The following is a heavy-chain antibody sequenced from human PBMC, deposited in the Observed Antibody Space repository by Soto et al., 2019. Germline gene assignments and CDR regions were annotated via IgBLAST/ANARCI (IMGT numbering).Heavy chain of an antibody. Sequence: SQTLSLTCAISGDSVSNKSAAWNWIRQSPSRGLAWLWRTYYTSRWYNDYSVSVISRITINPDTSRNQFSLQLNSVTPEDTAVYYCARDRSPGSTSWHDCWARGTLVPVSS. J-gene: IGHJ4*02. CDR2: TYYTSRWYN. CDR3: ARDRSPGSTSWHDC. D-gene: IGHD2-2*01. CDR1: GDSVSNKSAA. V-gene: IGHV6-1*01.